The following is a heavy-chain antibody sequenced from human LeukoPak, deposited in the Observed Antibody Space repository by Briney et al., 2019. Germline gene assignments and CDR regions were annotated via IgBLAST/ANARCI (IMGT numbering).Heavy chain of an antibody. CDR2: IIPILGIA. CDR1: GGTFSSYA. CDR3: ARDGLEMATAD. V-gene: IGHV1-69*04. J-gene: IGHJ4*02. D-gene: IGHD5-24*01. Sequence: GASVKVSCKASGGTFSSYAISWVRQAPGQGLEWMGRIIPILGIANYAQKFQGRVTITADKSTSTAYMELSSLRSEDTAVYYCARDGLEMATADWGQGTLVTVSS.